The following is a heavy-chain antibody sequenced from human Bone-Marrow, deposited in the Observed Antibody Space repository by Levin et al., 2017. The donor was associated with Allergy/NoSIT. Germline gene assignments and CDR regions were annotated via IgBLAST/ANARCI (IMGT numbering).Heavy chain of an antibody. CDR1: GFTFSSYW. CDR2: LNSDGSRT. V-gene: IGHV3-74*01. Sequence: PGGSLRLSCAVSGFTFSSYWMHWVRQGPGKGLVWVSRLNSDGSRTTNADSVKGRFTISRDNGKNTLYLQMNSLRAEDTAVYYCARGSIAARGDAFDSWGQGTMVTVSS. D-gene: IGHD6-6*01. CDR3: ARGSIAARGDAFDS. J-gene: IGHJ3*02.